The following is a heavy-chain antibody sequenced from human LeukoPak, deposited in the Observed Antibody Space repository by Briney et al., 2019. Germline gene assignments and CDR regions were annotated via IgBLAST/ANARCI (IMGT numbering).Heavy chain of an antibody. J-gene: IGHJ4*02. CDR2: ISYDGSYK. Sequence: GGSLRLSCAASGFTFSRLAVHWVRQAPGKGLEWVAVISYDGSYKYYADSVQGRFTISRDNSKNTLYLQMNSLSTEDTAVYYCARVSGAEAATGGYFDRWGQGTLVTVSS. CDR3: ARVSGAEAATGGYFDR. D-gene: IGHD6-13*01. CDR1: GFTFSRLA. V-gene: IGHV3-30*04.